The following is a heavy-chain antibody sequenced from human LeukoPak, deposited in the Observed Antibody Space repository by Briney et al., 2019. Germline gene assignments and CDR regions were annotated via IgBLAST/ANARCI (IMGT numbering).Heavy chain of an antibody. CDR2: IYYSGNT. Sequence: SETLSLTCAVSGGSISSYYWSWIRQPPGKGLGWIGYIYYSGNTNYNPSLKSRVTISVDTSKNQFSLKLSSVTAADTAVYYCAAEADTAMGDYWGQGTLVTVSS. CDR3: AAEADTAMGDY. J-gene: IGHJ4*02. D-gene: IGHD5-18*01. CDR1: GGSISSYY. V-gene: IGHV4-59*01.